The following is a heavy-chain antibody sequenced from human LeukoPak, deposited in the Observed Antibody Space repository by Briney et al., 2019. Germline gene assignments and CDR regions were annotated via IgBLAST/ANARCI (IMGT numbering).Heavy chain of an antibody. D-gene: IGHD6-13*01. J-gene: IGHJ4*02. V-gene: IGHV4-34*01. CDR3: ASLGAAGMVEN. Sequence: PSETLSLTCAVYGGSFSGYYWSWIPQPPGKGLEWIGEINHSGSTNYNPSLKSRVTISIDTSKNQFSLKLSSVTAADTAVYYCASLGAAGMVENWGQGTLVTVSS. CDR2: INHSGST. CDR1: GGSFSGYY.